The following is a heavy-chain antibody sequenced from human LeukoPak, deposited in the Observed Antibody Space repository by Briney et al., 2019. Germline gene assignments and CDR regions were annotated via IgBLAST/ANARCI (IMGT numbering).Heavy chain of an antibody. J-gene: IGHJ4*02. D-gene: IGHD4-17*01. CDR3: AKTLHYGHYGKFDY. V-gene: IGHV3-23*01. CDR1: GFTFSSYA. Sequence: GGSLRLSCAASGFTFSSYAMSWVRQARGKGLEWVSTISGSDGSTYYADSVKGRFTISRDNSKNTLYLQMNSLRAEDTAVYYCAKTLHYGHYGKFDYWGQGTLVTVSS. CDR2: ISGSDGST.